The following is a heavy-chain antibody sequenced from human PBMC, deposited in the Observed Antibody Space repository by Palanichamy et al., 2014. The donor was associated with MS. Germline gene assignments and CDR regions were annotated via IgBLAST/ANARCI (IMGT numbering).Heavy chain of an antibody. D-gene: IGHD4-17*01. V-gene: IGHV1-2*06. Sequence: QVQLVQSGADVKKPGASVKVSCKASGYTFTGYFIHWVRQAPGQGPEWMGRINTNNGDTNYAQKFQGRVTMTRDTSISTVYMELNRLMSDDAAVYYCGREPRSYGDYFFDSWGQGTLVAVSS. CDR3: GREPRSYGDYFFDS. J-gene: IGHJ4*02. CDR2: INTNNGDT. CDR1: GYTFTGYF.